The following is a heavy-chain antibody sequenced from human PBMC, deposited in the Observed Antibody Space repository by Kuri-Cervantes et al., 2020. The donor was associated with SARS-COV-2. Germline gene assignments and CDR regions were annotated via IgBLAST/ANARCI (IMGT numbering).Heavy chain of an antibody. J-gene: IGHJ6*03. CDR2: IYHSGST. CDR3: AREGRTAAGTWSYYYYYYMDV. Sequence: GSLRLSCAVSGYSISSGYYWGWIRQPPGKGLEWIGNIYHSGSTYYNPSLKSRVTISVDTSKNQFSLKLSSVTAADTAVYYCAREGRTAAGTWSYYYYYYMDVWGKGTTVTVSS. D-gene: IGHD6-13*01. V-gene: IGHV4-38-2*02. CDR1: GYSISSGYY.